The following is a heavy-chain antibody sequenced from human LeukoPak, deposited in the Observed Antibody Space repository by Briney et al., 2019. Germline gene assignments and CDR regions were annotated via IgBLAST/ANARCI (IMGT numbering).Heavy chain of an antibody. J-gene: IGHJ4*02. CDR1: GDSVSGGYY. CDR2: IYYSSTA. D-gene: IGHD3-22*01. CDR3: ARSTSQYYYDSSLGF. Sequence: SETLSLTCSVSGDSVSGGYYCTWIRQHPEKGLEWIGHIYYSSTAYNPNLGSRVSMSSDTSKNQFSLKLTSVTAADTAVYYRARSTSQYYYDSSLGFWGQGTLVTVSS. V-gene: IGHV4-31*03.